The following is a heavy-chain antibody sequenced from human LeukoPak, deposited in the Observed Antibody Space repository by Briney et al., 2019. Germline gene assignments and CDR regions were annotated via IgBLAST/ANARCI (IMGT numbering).Heavy chain of an antibody. CDR2: ISSSSRSI. Sequence: GGSLRLSCAASGFTFSSYSMNWVRQAPGKGLEWVSYISSSSRSIYYADSLKGRFTISRDNAKNLLYLQMNSLRAEDTAVYYCARDYGGGGGFDYWGQGTLVTVSS. J-gene: IGHJ4*02. D-gene: IGHD4-23*01. CDR1: GFTFSSYS. CDR3: ARDYGGGGGFDY. V-gene: IGHV3-48*01.